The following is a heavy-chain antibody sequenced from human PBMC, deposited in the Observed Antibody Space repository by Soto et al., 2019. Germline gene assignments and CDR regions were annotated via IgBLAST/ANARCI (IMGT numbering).Heavy chain of an antibody. V-gene: IGHV3-23*01. CDR3: AKGSSGYYDTFDY. CDR2: ISGSGSGT. Sequence: SGGSLRLSCAASGFTFSSYSIYWVRQAPGKGLEWVSGISGSGSGTYYADSVKGRFTISRDNSKNTLYLLMSSLRAEDTAVYYRAKGSSGYYDTFDYWGQGTLVTVSS. CDR1: GFTFSSYS. J-gene: IGHJ4*02. D-gene: IGHD3-22*01.